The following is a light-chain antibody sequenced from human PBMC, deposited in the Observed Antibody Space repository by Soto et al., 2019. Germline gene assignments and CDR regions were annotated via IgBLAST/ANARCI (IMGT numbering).Light chain of an antibody. Sequence: EVVLTQSPGTLSLSPGERATLSCRASQSSYLAWYQHKPGQAPRLLIYGASTRASGIPDRFSGSGSGTDFTLTISRLEPEDFAVYYCQQYGSSPLYTFAQGTKLEIK. V-gene: IGKV3-20*01. J-gene: IGKJ2*01. CDR3: QQYGSSPLYT. CDR1: QSSY. CDR2: GAS.